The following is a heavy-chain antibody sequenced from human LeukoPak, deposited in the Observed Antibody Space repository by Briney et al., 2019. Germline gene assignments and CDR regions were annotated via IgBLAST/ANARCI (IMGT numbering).Heavy chain of an antibody. CDR2: ISGSGSST. D-gene: IGHD3-3*01. CDR3: ARGDPYYDFWSGYYLGY. Sequence: GGSLRLSCAASGFTFSSYAMSWVRQAPGKGLEWVSAISGSGSSTYYADSVKGRSTISRDNSKNTLYLQMNSLRAEDTAVYYCARGDPYYDFWSGYYLGYWGQGTLVTVSS. CDR1: GFTFSSYA. V-gene: IGHV3-23*01. J-gene: IGHJ4*02.